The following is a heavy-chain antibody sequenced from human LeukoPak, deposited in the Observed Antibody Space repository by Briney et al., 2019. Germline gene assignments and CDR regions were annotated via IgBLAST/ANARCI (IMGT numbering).Heavy chain of an antibody. CDR2: IHPGDSDT. V-gene: IGHV5-51*01. CDR3: ARHGGTAVAGTDIDY. D-gene: IGHD6-19*01. Sequence: GESLKISCKGSGYSFTSYWIGWVRQRPGKGLEWMGIIHPGDSDTRYSPSFQGQVTISADESISTAYLQWSSLKASDTAMYYCARHGGTAVAGTDIDYWGQGTLVTVSS. CDR1: GYSFTSYW. J-gene: IGHJ4*02.